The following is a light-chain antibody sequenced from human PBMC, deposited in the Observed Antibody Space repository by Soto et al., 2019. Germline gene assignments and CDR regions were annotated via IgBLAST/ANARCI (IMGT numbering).Light chain of an antibody. V-gene: IGKV3-20*01. CDR2: GAS. J-gene: IGKJ1*01. Sequence: EIVLTQSPGTLSLSPGERATLSCRASQSVSSSYLAWYQQKSGQAPRLLIYGASSRATGIPDRFSGSGSGTDFTLTISRLEPEDFAVYYCQQYGSSPGTFGQGTKV. CDR3: QQYGSSPGT. CDR1: QSVSSSY.